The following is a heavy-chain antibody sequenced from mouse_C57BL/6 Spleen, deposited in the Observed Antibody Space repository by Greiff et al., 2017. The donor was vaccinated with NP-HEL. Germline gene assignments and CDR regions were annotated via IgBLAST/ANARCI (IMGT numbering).Heavy chain of an antibody. CDR1: GYSFTDYN. D-gene: IGHD2-5*01. CDR2: INPNYGTT. J-gene: IGHJ4*01. Sequence: EVQLQQSGPELVKPGASVKISCKASGYSFTDYNMNWVKQSNGKSLEWIGVINPNYGTTSYNQKFKGKATLTVDQSSSTAYMQLNSLTSEDSAVYYWARSYYSNYYYAMDYWGQGTSVTVSS. CDR3: ARSYYSNYYYAMDY. V-gene: IGHV1-39*01.